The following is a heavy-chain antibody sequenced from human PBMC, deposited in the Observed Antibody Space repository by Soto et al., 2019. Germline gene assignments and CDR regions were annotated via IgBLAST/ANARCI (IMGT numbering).Heavy chain of an antibody. D-gene: IGHD3-16*01. CDR1: ADTPTTCA. J-gene: IGHJ4*02. Sequence: QVQLVQSGAEVQKPGSSVNVSCKASADTPTTCAISWVRQAPGQGLEWMGGIIPVFGTPNYAQRYQGRITISADTSTRTTYMELKSVTSDDTAVFYCAILGLDVDSWGQGTLVLVSS. CDR2: IIPVFGTP. V-gene: IGHV1-69*14. CDR3: AILGLDVDS.